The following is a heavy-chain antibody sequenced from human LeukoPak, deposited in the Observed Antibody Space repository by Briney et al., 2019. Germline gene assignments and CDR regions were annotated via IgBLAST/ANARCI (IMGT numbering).Heavy chain of an antibody. D-gene: IGHD4-17*01. Sequence: GGSLRLSCAASGFTVSSNYMSWARQAPGKGLEWVSVIYSGGSTYYADSVKGRFTISRDNSKNTLYLQMNSLRAEDTAVYYCAREDPTTVTGDFDYWGQGTLVTVSS. CDR3: AREDPTTVTGDFDY. J-gene: IGHJ4*02. CDR2: IYSGGST. V-gene: IGHV3-53*01. CDR1: GFTVSSNY.